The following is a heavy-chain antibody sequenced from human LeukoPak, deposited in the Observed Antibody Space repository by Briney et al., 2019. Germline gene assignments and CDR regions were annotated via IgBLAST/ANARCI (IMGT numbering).Heavy chain of an antibody. CDR3: ARGGAVAGTDKFDY. D-gene: IGHD6-19*01. J-gene: IGHJ4*02. V-gene: IGHV3-11*05. CDR1: GFTFSDYY. Sequence: GGPLRLSCAASGFTFSDYYMSWIRQAPGKGLEWVSYISSGSSYTNYADSVKGRFTISRDNAKNSLYLQMNSLRAEDTAVYYCARGGAVAGTDKFDYWGQGTLVTVSS. CDR2: ISSGSSYT.